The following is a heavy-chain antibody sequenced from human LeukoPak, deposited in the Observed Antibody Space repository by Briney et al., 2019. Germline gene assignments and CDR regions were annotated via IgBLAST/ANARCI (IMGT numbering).Heavy chain of an antibody. CDR3: ARSGPYCSSTSCYRDIDY. D-gene: IGHD2-2*01. V-gene: IGHV1-8*01. CDR2: MNPNSGNT. CDR1: GYTFTSYD. Sequence: ASVKVSCKASGYTFTSYDINWVRQASEQGLEWMGWMNPNSGNTGYAQKFQGRVTMTRNTSISTAYMELSSLRSEDTAVYYCARSGPYCSSTSCYRDIDYWGQGTLVTVSS. J-gene: IGHJ4*02.